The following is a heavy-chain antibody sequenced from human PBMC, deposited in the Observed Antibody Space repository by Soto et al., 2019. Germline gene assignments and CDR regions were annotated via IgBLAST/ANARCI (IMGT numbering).Heavy chain of an antibody. Sequence: GGSLRLSCAASGFTFSSYAMSWVRQAPGKGLEWVSAISGSGGSTYYADSVKGRFTISRDNSKNTLYLQMNSLRAEDTAVYYCAKIYRYYDFWSGYYFDYWGQGTLVTVSS. CDR2: ISGSGGST. J-gene: IGHJ4*02. CDR3: AKIYRYYDFWSGYYFDY. V-gene: IGHV3-23*01. CDR1: GFTFSSYA. D-gene: IGHD3-3*01.